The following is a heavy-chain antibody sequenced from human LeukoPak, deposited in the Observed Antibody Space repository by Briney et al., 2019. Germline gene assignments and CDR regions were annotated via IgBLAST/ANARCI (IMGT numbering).Heavy chain of an antibody. Sequence: PGGSLRLSCAASGFTFSSYWMSWVRQAPGKGLEWVANITQDGSEKYYVDSVKGRFTISRDNAKNSLYLQMNSLRAEDTAVYYCARDSVTMVRGVNYYFDYWGQGTLVTVSS. J-gene: IGHJ4*02. D-gene: IGHD3-10*01. V-gene: IGHV3-7*05. CDR3: ARDSVTMVRGVNYYFDY. CDR2: ITQDGSEK. CDR1: GFTFSSYW.